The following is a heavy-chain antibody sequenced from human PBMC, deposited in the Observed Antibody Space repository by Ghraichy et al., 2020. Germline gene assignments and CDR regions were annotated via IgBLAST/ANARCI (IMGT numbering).Heavy chain of an antibody. J-gene: IGHJ4*02. CDR2: IHSDGDT. Sequence: GGSLRLSCAASGFIVSSKYMSWVRQTPGKGLEWVSAIHSDGDTYYADSVKGRFTISRDNSKNTLDLQMNSLRAEDTAVYYCATGPLRVYFDCWGQGTLVTVSS. CDR3: ATGPLRVYFDC. CDR1: GFIVSSKY. V-gene: IGHV3-66*01. D-gene: IGHD4-17*01.